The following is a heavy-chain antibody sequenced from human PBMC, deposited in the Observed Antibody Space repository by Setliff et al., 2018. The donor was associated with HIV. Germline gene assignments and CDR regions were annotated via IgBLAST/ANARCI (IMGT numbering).Heavy chain of an antibody. D-gene: IGHD3-22*01. V-gene: IGHV4-39*01. CDR1: GDSISTNSPY. Sequence: PSETLSLTCTVSGDSISTNSPYWAWIRQPPGKGLEWIGTILYSGFTYYNPSLKSRVSIAVDTSKNQISLRLSSVTVADTAVYYCARHWDYDRSSSYFRAFDIWGQGTMVTVSS. CDR3: ARHWDYDRSSSYFRAFDI. J-gene: IGHJ3*02. CDR2: ILYSGFT.